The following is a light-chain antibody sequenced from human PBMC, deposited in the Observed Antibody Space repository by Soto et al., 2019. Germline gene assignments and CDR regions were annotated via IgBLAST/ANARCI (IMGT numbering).Light chain of an antibody. J-gene: IGKJ4*01. V-gene: IGKV1-39*01. CDR2: ATS. CDR1: QNIGKF. CDR3: QQSFSSPLT. Sequence: DIPMIQSPSSLSASVGDRVTITCRPSQNIGKFLNWYQQRPGKAPTALIHATSTLQSGVSSRFSGSGSDTDFTLNITSLRHEDFATYFCQQSFSSPLTFGGGTKVEL.